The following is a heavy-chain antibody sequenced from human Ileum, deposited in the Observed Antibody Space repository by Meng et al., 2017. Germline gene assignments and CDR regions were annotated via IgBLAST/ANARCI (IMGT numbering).Heavy chain of an antibody. Sequence: SGPCRGEFAGTRSLLGTVSGGSCSSSFHWGWCRQSPGKGLEWIGQIYLAGSPNYNPSLESRVTISVDKSKNQFSLRLTSVTAADTAIFYCVRHGGKYFDSWGQGTLVTVSS. CDR2: IYLAGSP. J-gene: IGHJ4*02. CDR1: GGSCSSSFH. D-gene: IGHD2-15*01. CDR3: VRHGGKYFDS. V-gene: IGHV4-4*02.